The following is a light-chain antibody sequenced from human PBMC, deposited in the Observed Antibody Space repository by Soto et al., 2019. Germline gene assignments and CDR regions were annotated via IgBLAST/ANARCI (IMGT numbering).Light chain of an antibody. V-gene: IGKV3-20*01. CDR1: QSVSSSY. CDR3: QQYGNSPET. Sequence: EIVLTQSPGTLSLSPGERATLSCRASQSVSSSYLAWYQRKPGQAPRLLIYGASSRATGIPDRFSGRGSGTDFKLTISRLEPEDFAVYYCQQYGNSPETFGQGTKVEIK. J-gene: IGKJ1*01. CDR2: GAS.